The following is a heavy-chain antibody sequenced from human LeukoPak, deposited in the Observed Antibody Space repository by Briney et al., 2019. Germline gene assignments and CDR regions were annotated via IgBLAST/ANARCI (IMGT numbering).Heavy chain of an antibody. J-gene: IGHJ4*02. CDR1: GGTLYKYY. V-gene: IGHV4-34*08. D-gene: IGHD6-6*01. CDR3: AVPSIASH. CDR2: INHSGST. Sequence: KPSVTLSLTCAVYGGTLYKYYWRWMRQRPGKGLERLVKINHSGSTNYNPSLKSRVAMSLDTSKSQFSLKMNSMTAADTAVYCCAVPSIASHWGQGTVVTV.